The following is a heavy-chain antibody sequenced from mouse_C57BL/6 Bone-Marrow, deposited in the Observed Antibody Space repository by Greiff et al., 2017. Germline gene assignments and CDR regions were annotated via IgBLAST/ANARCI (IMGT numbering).Heavy chain of an antibody. J-gene: IGHJ2*01. CDR2: INPYNGGT. Sequence: EVQLQQSGPVLVKPGASVKMSCKASGYTFTDYYMNWVKQSHGKSLEWIGVINPYNGGTSYNQKFKGKATLTVDKSSSTAYMELNSLTSEDSAVYYCAREEGFTLDYWGQGTTLTVSS. CDR3: AREEGFTLDY. V-gene: IGHV1-19*01. CDR1: GYTFTDYY.